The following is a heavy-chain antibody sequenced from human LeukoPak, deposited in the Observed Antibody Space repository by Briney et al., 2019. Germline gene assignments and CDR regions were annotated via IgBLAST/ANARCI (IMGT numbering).Heavy chain of an antibody. J-gene: IGHJ4*02. Sequence: GGSLRLSCAASGFSISNSAMSWVRQAPGKGLEWVSLIVASSGSTFYAGSVKGRFTISRDSSKNTLYLQMNSLRAEDMAVYYCAKGAYDYIEMGYFDYWGQGTLVTVSS. CDR2: IVASSGST. D-gene: IGHD5-12*01. V-gene: IGHV3-23*01. CDR3: AKGAYDYIEMGYFDY. CDR1: GFSISNSA.